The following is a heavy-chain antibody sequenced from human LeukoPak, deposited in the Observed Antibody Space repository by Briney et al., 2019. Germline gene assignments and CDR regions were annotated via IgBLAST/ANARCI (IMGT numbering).Heavy chain of an antibody. CDR1: GFPFSSYS. J-gene: IGHJ4*02. Sequence: PGGSLRLFCATSGFPFSSYSMNWVRQAPGKGLEWVSCISSSSSYIYYTDSVKGRFTISRDNAKNSLTLQMNSLRAEDTAVYYCARDLKYYDSSGFDYWGQGTLVTVSS. D-gene: IGHD3-22*01. CDR2: ISSSSSYI. CDR3: ARDLKYYDSSGFDY. V-gene: IGHV3-21*01.